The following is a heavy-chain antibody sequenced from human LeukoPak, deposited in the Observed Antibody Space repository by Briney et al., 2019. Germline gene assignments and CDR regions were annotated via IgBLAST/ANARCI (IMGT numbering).Heavy chain of an antibody. J-gene: IGHJ4*02. V-gene: IGHV4-34*01. CDR2: INQSGTT. Sequence: SETLSLTCAVYGGHFSDYFWSWLRQPPGRGLEWIGEINQSGTTKYNPSLKSRVTISVDMSKNQFSLKLRSVTAADTALYFCARVALAFNYRDSSGYHRYFDYWGQGTLLTVSS. CDR3: ARVALAFNYRDSSGYHRYFDY. CDR1: GGHFSDYF. D-gene: IGHD3-22*01.